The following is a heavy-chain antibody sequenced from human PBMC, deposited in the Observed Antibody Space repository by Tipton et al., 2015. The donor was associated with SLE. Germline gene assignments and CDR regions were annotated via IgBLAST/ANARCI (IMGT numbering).Heavy chain of an antibody. J-gene: IGHJ3*01. D-gene: IGHD3-22*01. Sequence: TLSLTCSVSGDAISSNYWSWFRQPPGKGLEWIGHFFNGGRSSSSPSLRSRLTISADTSKNQFSLKLSSVTAADTAVFFCARDAYDNSDYYYGNAFDFWGQGTMVTVSS. CDR3: ARDAYDNSDYYYGNAFDF. CDR1: GDAISSNY. V-gene: IGHV4-59*12. CDR2: FFNGGRS.